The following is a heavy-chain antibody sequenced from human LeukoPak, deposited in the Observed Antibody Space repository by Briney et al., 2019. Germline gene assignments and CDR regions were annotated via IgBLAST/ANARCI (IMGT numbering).Heavy chain of an antibody. CDR1: GYTFTSYG. CDR3: ARSDYDFWSGRAPPFDY. V-gene: IGHV1-18*01. CDR2: ISAYNGNT. J-gene: IGHJ4*02. D-gene: IGHD3-3*01. Sequence: ASVKVSCKASGYTFTSYGISWVRQAPGQGLEWMGWISAYNGNTNYAQKLQGRVTMTTDTSTSTAYMELRSLRSDDTAVYYCARSDYDFWSGRAPPFDYWGQGTLVTVSS.